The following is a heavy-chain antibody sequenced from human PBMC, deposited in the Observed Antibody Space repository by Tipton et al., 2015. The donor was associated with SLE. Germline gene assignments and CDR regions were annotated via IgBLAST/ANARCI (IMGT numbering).Heavy chain of an antibody. CDR1: RYSFSDYY. D-gene: IGHD2-15*01. Sequence: QSGAEVKKPGASVKVSCKASRYSFSDYYIHWVRQAPGQGLEFLGRINPNSGGTNYGQRFLGRVIMTRVTSISTAYMELSSLRSDDTAVYYCARAPYSYYGLDVWGQGTTVTVSS. J-gene: IGHJ6*02. V-gene: IGHV1-2*06. CDR2: INPNSGGT. CDR3: ARAPYSYYGLDV.